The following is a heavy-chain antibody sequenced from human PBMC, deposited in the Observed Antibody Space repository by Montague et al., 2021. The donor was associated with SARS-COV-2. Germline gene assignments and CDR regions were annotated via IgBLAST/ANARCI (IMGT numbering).Heavy chain of an antibody. J-gene: IGHJ5*02. Sequence: SETLSLTCTVSGGSISSSSYYWGWIRQPPGKGLEWIGSIYYSGSTYYNPSLKSRVTISVDTSKNQFSLKLSSVTAADTVVYYCARQGRFSMVRLNWFDPWGQGTLVTVSS. D-gene: IGHD3-10*01. CDR2: IYYSGST. V-gene: IGHV4-39*01. CDR1: GGSISSSSYY. CDR3: ARQGRFSMVRLNWFDP.